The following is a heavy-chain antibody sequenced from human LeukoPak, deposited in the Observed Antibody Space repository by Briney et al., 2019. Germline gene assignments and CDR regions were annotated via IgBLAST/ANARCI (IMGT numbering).Heavy chain of an antibody. D-gene: IGHD3-10*01. CDR3: AKDRYTSGTFYPYFDY. V-gene: IGHV3-30*18. CDR1: GFTFSTYG. CDR2: ISHDGSNA. Sequence: GGSLRLSCAASGFTFSTYGMHWVSQAPGKGLEWVAVISHDGSNAFYADSAKGRFTISRDNSKNTLDLQMNSLRAEGTAVYYCAKDRYTSGTFYPYFDYWGQGTLVTVSS. J-gene: IGHJ4*02.